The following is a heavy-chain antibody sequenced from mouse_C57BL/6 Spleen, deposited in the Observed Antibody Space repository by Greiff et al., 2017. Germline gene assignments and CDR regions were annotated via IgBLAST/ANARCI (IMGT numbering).Heavy chain of an antibody. J-gene: IGHJ2*01. Sequence: DVKLVESGGGLVKPGGSLKLSCAASGFTFSDYGMHWVRQAPEKGLEWVAYISSGSSTIYYADTVKGRFTISRENAKNTLFLQMTSLRSEDTAMYYCARGGLRRGDLDYWGQGTTLTVSS. V-gene: IGHV5-17*01. CDR3: ARGGLRRGDLDY. CDR1: GFTFSDYG. CDR2: ISSGSSTI. D-gene: IGHD2-2*01.